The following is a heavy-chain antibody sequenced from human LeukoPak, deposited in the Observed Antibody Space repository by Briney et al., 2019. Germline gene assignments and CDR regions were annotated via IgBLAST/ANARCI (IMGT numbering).Heavy chain of an antibody. CDR2: IIPILGIA. CDR1: GGTFSSYA. V-gene: IGHV1-69*04. CDR3: ARDKCSSTSCYMVPYYYYYGTDV. Sequence: SVKVSCKASGGTFSSYAISWVRQAPGQGLEWMGRIIPILGIANYAQKFQGRVTITADKSTSTAYMELSSLRSEDTAVYYCARDKCSSTSCYMVPYYYYYGTDVWGQGTTVTVSS. J-gene: IGHJ6*02. D-gene: IGHD2-2*02.